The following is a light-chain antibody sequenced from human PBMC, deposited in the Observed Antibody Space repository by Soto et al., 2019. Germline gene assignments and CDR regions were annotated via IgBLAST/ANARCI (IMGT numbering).Light chain of an antibody. V-gene: IGLV2-23*01. Sequence: QSALTQPASVSGSPGQSITISCTGTSSDVGSYNLVSWYQQHPGKAPKLMIYDASKRPSGVSNRFSGSKSGNTASLTISGLPAEDEDDYYCCSYGRSSTYVFGAGTKLTVL. CDR1: SSDVGSYNL. J-gene: IGLJ1*01. CDR3: CSYGRSSTYV. CDR2: DAS.